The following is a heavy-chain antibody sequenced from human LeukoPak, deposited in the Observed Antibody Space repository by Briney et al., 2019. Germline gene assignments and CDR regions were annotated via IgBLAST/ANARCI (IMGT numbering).Heavy chain of an antibody. CDR1: GGSVSSGSYY. CDR2: IYYSGST. J-gene: IGHJ4*02. CDR3: ARVNRGSSFDY. V-gene: IGHV4-61*01. D-gene: IGHD1-14*01. Sequence: SETLSLTCTVSGGSVSSGSYYWSWIRQPPGKGLEWIGYIYYSGSTNYNPSLKSRVTISVDTSKNQFSLKLSSVTAADTAVYYCARVNRGSSFDYWGQGTLVTVSS.